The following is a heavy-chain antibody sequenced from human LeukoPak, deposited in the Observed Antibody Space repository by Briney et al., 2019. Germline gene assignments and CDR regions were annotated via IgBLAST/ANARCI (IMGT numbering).Heavy chain of an antibody. CDR3: ARGGSGWYGLHYGMDV. V-gene: IGHV3-30*04. CDR1: GFTFSSYA. D-gene: IGHD6-19*01. Sequence: GGSLRLSCAASGFTFSSYAMHWVRQAPGKGLEWVAVISYDGSNKYYADSVKGRFTISRDNSKNTLYLQMNSLRAEDTAVYYCARGGSGWYGLHYGMDVWGQGTTVTVSS. CDR2: ISYDGSNK. J-gene: IGHJ6*02.